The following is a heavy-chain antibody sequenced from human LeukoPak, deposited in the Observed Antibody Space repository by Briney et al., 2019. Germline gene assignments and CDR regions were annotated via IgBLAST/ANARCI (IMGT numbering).Heavy chain of an antibody. CDR3: SGSGSYYEYYYYYGMDV. Sequence: GRPLRLSCAASGFTFSSYAMHWVRQAPGKGLEWVAVISYDGSNKYYADSVKGRFTISRDNSKNTLYLQMNSLRAEDTAVYYCSGSGSYYEYYYYYGMDVWGQGTTVTVSS. J-gene: IGHJ6*02. D-gene: IGHD3-10*01. CDR2: ISYDGSNK. V-gene: IGHV3-30*04. CDR1: GFTFSSYA.